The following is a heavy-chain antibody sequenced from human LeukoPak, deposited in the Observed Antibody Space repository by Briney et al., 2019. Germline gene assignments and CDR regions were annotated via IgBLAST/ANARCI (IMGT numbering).Heavy chain of an antibody. CDR1: GFTFSTYS. CDR2: ISNSGSYI. J-gene: IGHJ4*02. D-gene: IGHD3-10*01. Sequence: GGSLRLSCAASGFTFSTYSMNWVRQPPGEGLEWVSSISNSGSYIYADSVKGRFTISRDNAKNSLYLQMNSLRAEDTAVYYCAREGSRGFGYEYYFDNWGQGTLVTVSS. V-gene: IGHV3-21*01. CDR3: AREGSRGFGYEYYFDN.